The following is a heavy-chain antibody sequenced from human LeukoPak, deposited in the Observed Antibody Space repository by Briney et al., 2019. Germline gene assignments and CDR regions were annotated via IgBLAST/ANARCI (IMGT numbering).Heavy chain of an antibody. J-gene: IGHJ5*02. D-gene: IGHD6-19*01. CDR2: IYHSGST. CDR1: GGSIISNNW. V-gene: IGHV4-4*02. CDR3: AREGTYGWYNWFDP. Sequence: SETLSLTCAVSGGSIISNNWWSWVRQPPGKGLEWVGEIYHSGSTNYNPSLKSRVTITPDTSKNQFSLRLTSVTAADTAVYYCAREGTYGWYNWFDPWGQGTLVTVSS.